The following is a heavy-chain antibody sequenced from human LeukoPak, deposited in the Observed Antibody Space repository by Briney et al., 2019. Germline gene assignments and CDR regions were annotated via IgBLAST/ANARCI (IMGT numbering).Heavy chain of an antibody. CDR3: MRGATDTTRWFDP. J-gene: IGHJ5*02. D-gene: IGHD1-7*01. CDR2: ISRASESI. CDR1: GFTFSAYY. V-gene: IGHV3-21*01. Sequence: GGSLRLSCAASGFTFSAYYMNWVRQAPGKGLEWVSIISRASESIFYADSVKGRFTISRDNAKNSLYLQMNGLRAEDTAAYYCMRGATDTTRWFDPWGQGTLVTVSS.